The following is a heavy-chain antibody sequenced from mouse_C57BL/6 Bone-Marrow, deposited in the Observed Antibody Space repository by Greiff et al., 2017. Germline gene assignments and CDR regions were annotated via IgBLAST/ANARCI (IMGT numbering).Heavy chain of an antibody. Sequence: EVQLQESGPGLVKPSQSLSLTCSVTGYSITSGYYWNWIRQFPGNKLEWMGYISYDGSNNYNPSLKNRISITRDTSKNQFFLKLNSVTTEDTATYYCSRLRQNAMDYWGQGTSVTVSS. CDR1: GYSITSGYY. D-gene: IGHD2-12*01. J-gene: IGHJ4*01. V-gene: IGHV3-6*01. CDR2: ISYDGSN. CDR3: SRLRQNAMDY.